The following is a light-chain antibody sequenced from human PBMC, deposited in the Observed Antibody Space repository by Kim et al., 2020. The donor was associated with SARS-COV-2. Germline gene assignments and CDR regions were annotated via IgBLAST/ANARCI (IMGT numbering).Light chain of an antibody. J-gene: IGKJ5*01. V-gene: IGKV1-17*01. Sequence: VSVGGRGTITCRARQDIRNDLGWYQQKPGRAPKRLIYGASSLESGVPSRFSGSGSGTEFTLTISRLQPEDFATYSCLQHNTYPITFGEGTRLEIK. CDR3: LQHNTYPIT. CDR2: GAS. CDR1: QDIRND.